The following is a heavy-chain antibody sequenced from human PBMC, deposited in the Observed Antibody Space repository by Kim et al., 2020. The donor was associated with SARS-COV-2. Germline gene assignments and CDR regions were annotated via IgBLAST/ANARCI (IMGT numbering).Heavy chain of an antibody. CDR1: GGSVSSYY. Sequence: SETLSLTCTVSGGSVSSYYWSWIRQPPGKGLEWIGYIYYSGSTNYNPSLKSRVTISVDTSKNQFSLKLSSVTAADTAVYYCARSRHLEMATIISSHWYFDLWGRGTLVTVSS. D-gene: IGHD5-12*01. J-gene: IGHJ2*01. CDR2: IYYSGST. V-gene: IGHV4-59*02. CDR3: ARSRHLEMATIISSHWYFDL.